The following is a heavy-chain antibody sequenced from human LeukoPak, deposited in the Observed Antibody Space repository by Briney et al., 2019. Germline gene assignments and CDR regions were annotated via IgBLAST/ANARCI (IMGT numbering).Heavy chain of an antibody. V-gene: IGHV3-21*01. CDR2: ISSSSSHI. D-gene: IGHD3-10*01. J-gene: IGHJ4*02. CDR3: ARDKEKGGSGSKFDY. CDR1: GFTFSSYS. Sequence: GGSLRLSCAASGFTFSSYSMNWVRQAPGKGLEWVSSISSSSSHIYYADSVKGRFTISRDNAKNSLYLQMNSLRAEDTAVYYCARDKEKGGSGSKFDYWGQGTLVTVSS.